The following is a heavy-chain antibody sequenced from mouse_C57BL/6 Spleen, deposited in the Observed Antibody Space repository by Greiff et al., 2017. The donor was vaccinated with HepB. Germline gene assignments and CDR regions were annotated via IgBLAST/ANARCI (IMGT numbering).Heavy chain of an antibody. CDR3: ARGYGPAWFAY. Sequence: SGPELVKPGASVKMSCKASGYTFTDYNMHWVKQSHGKSLEWIGYINPNNGGTSYNQKFKGKATLTVNKSSSTAYMELRSLTSEDSAVYYCARGYGPAWFAYWGQGTLVTVSA. CDR2: INPNNGGT. J-gene: IGHJ3*01. CDR1: GYTFTDYN. V-gene: IGHV1-22*01. D-gene: IGHD1-1*02.